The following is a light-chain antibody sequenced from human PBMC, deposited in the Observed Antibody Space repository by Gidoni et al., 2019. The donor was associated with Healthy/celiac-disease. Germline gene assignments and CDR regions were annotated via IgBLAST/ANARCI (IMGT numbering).Light chain of an antibody. V-gene: IGLV3-25*03. CDR3: QSADSSGTCWV. CDR2: KDS. CDR1: ALPKQY. J-gene: IGLJ3*02. Sequence: SYALTQPPSVSVSPGQTARITCSGDALPKQYAYWYQQKPGQAPVRVIYKDSERPSGLPERFSGSSSGTTVTLTISGVQAEDEADYYCQSADSSGTCWVFGGGTKLTVL.